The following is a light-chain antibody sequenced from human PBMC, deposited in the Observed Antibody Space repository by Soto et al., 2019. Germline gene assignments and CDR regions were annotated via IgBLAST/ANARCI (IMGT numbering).Light chain of an antibody. Sequence: QSALTQPRSVSGSPGQSVTISCTGTSSDVGGYNYVSWCQQHPGKAPKLMIYDVSKRPSGVPDRFPGSKSGNTASLTISGLQAEDEADYYCCSYAGSYTLYVFGAGTKLTVL. CDR2: DVS. J-gene: IGLJ1*01. CDR1: SSDVGGYNY. CDR3: CSYAGSYTLYV. V-gene: IGLV2-11*01.